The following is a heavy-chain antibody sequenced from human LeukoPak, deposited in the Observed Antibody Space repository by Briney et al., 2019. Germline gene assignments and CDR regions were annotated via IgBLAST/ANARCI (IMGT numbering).Heavy chain of an antibody. J-gene: IGHJ4*02. Sequence: SQTLSLTCTVSGGSISSGGYYWSWIRQHPGKGLEWIGYIYYSGSTYYNPSLKSRVTISVDTSKNQFSLKLSSVTAADTAVYYCARLVEQQLVPPLNYFDYWGQGTLVTVSS. CDR1: GGSISSGGYY. CDR2: IYYSGST. D-gene: IGHD6-13*01. V-gene: IGHV4-31*03. CDR3: ARLVEQQLVPPLNYFDY.